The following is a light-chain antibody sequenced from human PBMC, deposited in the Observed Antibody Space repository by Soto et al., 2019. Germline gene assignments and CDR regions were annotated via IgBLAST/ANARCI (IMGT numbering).Light chain of an antibody. V-gene: IGLV2-14*01. CDR2: EVS. Sequence: QSVLTQPASVSGSPGQSITISCTGTSSDVGDYNYVSWYQQHPGKAPKLIIYEVSNRPSGVSNRFSASKSGNTASLTISGLQAEDEADYYCSSYAGSTTVVFGGGTKLTVL. J-gene: IGLJ2*01. CDR3: SSYAGSTTVV. CDR1: SSDVGDYNY.